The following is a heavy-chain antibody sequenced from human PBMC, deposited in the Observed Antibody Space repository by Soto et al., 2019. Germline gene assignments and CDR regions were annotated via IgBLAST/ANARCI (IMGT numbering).Heavy chain of an antibody. CDR1: GYSCINYW. CDR2: INPGNSET. CDR3: ARPDNNYVAS. J-gene: IGHJ4*02. Sequence: VESLKIYCNASGYSCINYWIGWVRQMPGKGLEWMAIINPGNSETRYSPAFQGQVTISADKSITTTYLQWDSLKASDTAMYYCARPDNNYVASWGQGALVTVSS. V-gene: IGHV5-51*01. D-gene: IGHD2-15*01.